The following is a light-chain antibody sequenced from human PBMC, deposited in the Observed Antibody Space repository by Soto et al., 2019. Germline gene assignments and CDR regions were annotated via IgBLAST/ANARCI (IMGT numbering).Light chain of an antibody. CDR1: QSVLYSSNNKNY. J-gene: IGKJ1*01. Sequence: DIVMTQSPDSLAVSLGERATINCKSSQSVLYSSNNKNYLAWYQQKPGQPPQLLIYWASTRESGVPDRFSGSGSGTDFTPPINSRQAEDVAVYYCQQYFSTPQTFGQGTKVEIK. CDR2: WAS. V-gene: IGKV4-1*01. CDR3: QQYFSTPQT.